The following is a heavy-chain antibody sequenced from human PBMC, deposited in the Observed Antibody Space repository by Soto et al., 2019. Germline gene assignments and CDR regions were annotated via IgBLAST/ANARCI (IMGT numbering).Heavy chain of an antibody. CDR3: ARGGENWGYFDWLQTFDY. J-gene: IGHJ4*02. D-gene: IGHD3-9*01. V-gene: IGHV4-34*01. Sequence: SETLSLTCAVYGGSFSGYYWSWIRQPPGKGLEWIGEINHSGSTNYNPSLKSRVTISVDTSKNQFSLKLSSVTAADTAVYYCARGGENWGYFDWLQTFDYWGQGTLVTVSS. CDR1: GGSFSGYY. CDR2: INHSGST.